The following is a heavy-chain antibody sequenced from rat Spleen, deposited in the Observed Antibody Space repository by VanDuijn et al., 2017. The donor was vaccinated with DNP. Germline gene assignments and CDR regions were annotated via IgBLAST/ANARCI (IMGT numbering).Heavy chain of an antibody. Sequence: EVQLVESGGGLVQPGRSLKLSCAASGFTFSDYYMAWVRQAPTKGLEWVATIIYDGSRTYYRDSVKGRFTISRDNAKSTLYLQMDSLRSEETATYYWARVQLGYYALDAWGQGTSVTVSS. J-gene: IGHJ4*01. CDR3: ARVQLGYYALDA. CDR1: GFTFSDYY. D-gene: IGHD5-1*01. V-gene: IGHV5-7*01. CDR2: IIYDGSRT.